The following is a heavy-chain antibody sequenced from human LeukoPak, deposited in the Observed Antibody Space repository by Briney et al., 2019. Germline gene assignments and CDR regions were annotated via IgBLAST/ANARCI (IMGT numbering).Heavy chain of an antibody. CDR3: ARNGYSGYFDY. CDR1: GGSISSYY. CDR2: IYYSGST. D-gene: IGHD5-18*01. V-gene: IGHV4-59*01. J-gene: IGHJ4*02. Sequence: KASETLSLTCTVSGGSISSYYWSWIRQPPGKGLEWIGYIYYSGSTNYNPSLKRRVTISVATSKNHFSLNLSSVTAADTAVYYCARNGYSGYFDYWGQGTLVTVSS.